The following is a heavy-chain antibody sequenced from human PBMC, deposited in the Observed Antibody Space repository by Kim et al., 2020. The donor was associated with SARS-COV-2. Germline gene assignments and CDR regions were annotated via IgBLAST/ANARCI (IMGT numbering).Heavy chain of an antibody. Sequence: SQKIQGRVTITRDTSASTAYMELSSLGAEDTAVYDCARGYRVAVAGYFDYWGQGTLVTVSS. D-gene: IGHD6-19*01. V-gene: IGHV1-3*01. J-gene: IGHJ4*02. CDR3: ARGYRVAVAGYFDY.